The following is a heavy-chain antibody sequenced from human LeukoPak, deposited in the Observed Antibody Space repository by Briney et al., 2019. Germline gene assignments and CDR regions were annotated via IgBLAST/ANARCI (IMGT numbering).Heavy chain of an antibody. CDR3: ASSLMGDYVWGSYRYEQYVDDY. CDR2: IYHSGST. Sequence: SETLSLTCTVSGYSTSSGYYWGWIRQPPGKGLEWIGSIYHSGSTYYNPSLKSRVTISVDTSKNQFSLKLSSVTAADTAVYYCASSLMGDYVWGSYRYEQYVDDYWGQGTLVTVSS. J-gene: IGHJ4*02. D-gene: IGHD3-16*02. V-gene: IGHV4-38-2*02. CDR1: GYSTSSGYY.